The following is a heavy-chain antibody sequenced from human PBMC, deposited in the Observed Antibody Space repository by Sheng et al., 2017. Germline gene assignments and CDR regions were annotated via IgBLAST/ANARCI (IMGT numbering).Heavy chain of an antibody. CDR3: ALGPQYFFEY. CDR2: ISPDATNS. Sequence: QVQLVESGGGVVQPGRSMRLSCAASGFTFSNYPIHWVRLAPGKGLECVAVISPDATNSYYADSVTGRFTISRDNSKHTVYLQMNTLRLDDTAVYYCALGPQYFFEYWGQGALVSVSS. J-gene: IGHJ4*02. D-gene: IGHD1-26*01. V-gene: IGHV3-30*01. CDR1: GFTFSNYP.